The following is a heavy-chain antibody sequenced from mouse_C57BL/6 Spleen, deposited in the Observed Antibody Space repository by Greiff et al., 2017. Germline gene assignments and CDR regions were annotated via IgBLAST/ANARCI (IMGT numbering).Heavy chain of an antibody. CDR1: GYSITSGYY. CDR2: ISYNGSN. Sequence: EVKLMESGPGLVKPSQSLSLTCSVTGYSITSGYYWNWIRQFPGNKLEWMGYISYNGSNNYNPSLKNRISITRDTSKNQFFLKWNSVTTEDTATYYCARETGNFDVWGQGTTLTVSS. V-gene: IGHV3-6*01. J-gene: IGHJ2*01. CDR3: ARETGNFDV.